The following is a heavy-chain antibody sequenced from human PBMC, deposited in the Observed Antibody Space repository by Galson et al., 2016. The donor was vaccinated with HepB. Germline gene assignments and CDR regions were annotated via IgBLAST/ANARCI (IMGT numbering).Heavy chain of an antibody. J-gene: IGHJ4*02. D-gene: IGHD3-9*01. V-gene: IGHV3-48*02. CDR1: GFTFSSHS. CDR2: ISSSSRTI. CDR3: ARESGFDWFVDY. Sequence: SLRLSCAASGFTFSSHSMNWVRQAPGKGLEWVSYISSSSRTIYYADPVKGRFTISRDNAKNSLYLQMNSLRDEDTAMYYCARESGFDWFVDYWGQGTLVTVSS.